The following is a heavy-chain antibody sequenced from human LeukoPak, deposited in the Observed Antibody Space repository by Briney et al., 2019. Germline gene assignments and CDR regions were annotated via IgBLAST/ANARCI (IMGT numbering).Heavy chain of an antibody. CDR3: AKNIAAPTTPFDY. J-gene: IGHJ4*02. Sequence: PGGSLRLSCAASGLTFSTYAMNWVRQAPGKGLEWVSGISGSGGTTYYADSVKGRFTISRGNSKNTLYLQMNYLRAEDTALYYCAKNIAAPTTPFDYWGQGTLVTVSS. CDR1: GLTFSTYA. CDR2: ISGSGGTT. V-gene: IGHV3-23*01. D-gene: IGHD6-13*01.